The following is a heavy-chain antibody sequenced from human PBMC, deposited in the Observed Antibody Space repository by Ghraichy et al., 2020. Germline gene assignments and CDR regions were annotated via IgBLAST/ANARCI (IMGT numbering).Heavy chain of an antibody. CDR3: ARDRESYYYGSGSYSDY. CDR2: ISSSSSYI. Sequence: GGSLRLSCAASGFTFSSYSMNWVRQAPGKGLEWVSSISSSSSYIYYADSVKGRFTISRDNAKNSLYLQMNSLRAEDTAVYYCARDRESYYYGSGSYSDYWGQGTLVTVSS. CDR1: GFTFSSYS. D-gene: IGHD3-10*01. J-gene: IGHJ4*02. V-gene: IGHV3-21*01.